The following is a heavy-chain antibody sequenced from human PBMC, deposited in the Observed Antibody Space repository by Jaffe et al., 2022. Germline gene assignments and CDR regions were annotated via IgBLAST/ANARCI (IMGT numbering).Heavy chain of an antibody. J-gene: IGHJ4*02. CDR2: INPNSGGT. D-gene: IGHD2-2*01. Sequence: QVQLVQSGAEVKKPGASVKVSCKASGYTFTGYYMHWVRQAPGQGLEWMGRINPNSGGTNYAQKFQGRVTMTRDTSISTAYMELSRLRSDDTAVYYCARVLGYCSSTSCYDGDDYWGQGTLVTVSS. V-gene: IGHV1-2*06. CDR1: GYTFTGYY. CDR3: ARVLGYCSSTSCYDGDDY.